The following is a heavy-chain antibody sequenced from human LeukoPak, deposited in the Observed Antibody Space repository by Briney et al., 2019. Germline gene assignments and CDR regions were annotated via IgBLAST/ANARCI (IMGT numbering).Heavy chain of an antibody. CDR1: GYTFTGYY. D-gene: IGHD2-2*01. V-gene: IGHV1-2*02. J-gene: IGHJ4*02. CDR3: APVRGGDYFDY. Sequence: GASVKVSCKASGYTFTGYYMHWVRRAPGQGPEWMGWIDPNSGGTDYAQKFQGRVTMTRDTSISTAYMELSRLRSDDTAVYYCAPVRGGDYFDYWGQGTLVTVSS. CDR2: IDPNSGGT.